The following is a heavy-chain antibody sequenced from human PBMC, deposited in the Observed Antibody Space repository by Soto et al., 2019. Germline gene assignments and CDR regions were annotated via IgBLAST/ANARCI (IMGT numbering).Heavy chain of an antibody. CDR3: ASAGTGTTAYYGMDV. Sequence: SETLSLTCTVSGGSISSGGYYWSWIRQHPGKGLEWIGYIYYSGSTYYNPSLKSRVTISVDTSKNQFSLKLSSVTAADTAVYYCASAGTGTTAYYGMDVWAQGTTVTVSS. J-gene: IGHJ6*02. D-gene: IGHD1-7*01. CDR2: IYYSGST. CDR1: GGSISSGGYY. V-gene: IGHV4-31*03.